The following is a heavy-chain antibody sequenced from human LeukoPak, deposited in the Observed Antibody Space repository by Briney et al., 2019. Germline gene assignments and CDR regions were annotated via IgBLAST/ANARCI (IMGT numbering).Heavy chain of an antibody. CDR2: INPNSGGT. Sequence: GASVKVSCKASGGTFSSYAISWVRQAPGQGLEWMGWINPNSGGTNYAQKFQGRVTMTRDTSISTAYMELSRLRSDDTAVYYCACPSGGFGELNYWGQGTLVTVSS. CDR1: GGTFSSYA. V-gene: IGHV1-2*02. D-gene: IGHD3-10*01. CDR3: ACPSGGFGELNY. J-gene: IGHJ4*02.